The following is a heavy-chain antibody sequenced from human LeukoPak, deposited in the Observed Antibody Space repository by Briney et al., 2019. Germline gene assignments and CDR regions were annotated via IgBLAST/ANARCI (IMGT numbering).Heavy chain of an antibody. Sequence: PGGSLRLSCTASGLAFDEHGMSSVRQVPGKRLEWVSGINWSGGSTGYADPLRGRFTISRDNAKNSLYLQMDSLRAEDTALYYCARAPITSPFYFDYWGQGTLVTVSS. D-gene: IGHD2-2*01. CDR2: INWSGGST. CDR3: ARAPITSPFYFDY. J-gene: IGHJ4*02. V-gene: IGHV3-20*04. CDR1: GLAFDEHG.